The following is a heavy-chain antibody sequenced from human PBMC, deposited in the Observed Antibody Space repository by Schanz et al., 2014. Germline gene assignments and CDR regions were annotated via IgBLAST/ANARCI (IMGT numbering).Heavy chain of an antibody. CDR1: GYTFNNHG. V-gene: IGHV1-18*01. CDR3: VRDAGWAFGDYHGMDV. J-gene: IGHJ6*02. Sequence: QVQLVQSGGEVKKPGASATVSCKASGYTFNNHGISWVRQAPGQGLEWMGWISVYHGHTNYAEKVHGRVTMTTDTSTSTAYMELRILISDDTAVYYCVRDAGWAFGDYHGMDVWGQGTSVTVSS. CDR2: ISVYHGHT. D-gene: IGHD3-10*01.